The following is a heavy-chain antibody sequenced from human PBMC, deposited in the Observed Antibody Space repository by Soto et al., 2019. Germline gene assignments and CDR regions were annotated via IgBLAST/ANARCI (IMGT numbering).Heavy chain of an antibody. V-gene: IGHV3-23*01. J-gene: IGHJ4*02. CDR1: GFTFSSYA. D-gene: IGHD5-18*01. Sequence: EVQLLESGGGLVQPGGSLRLSCAASGFTFSSYAMSWVRQAPGKGLEWVSAISGSGGSTYYADSVKGRFTISRDNSKNTLYLQMYSLRAEDTAVYYCAKRIQQWPKPGHFDYWGQGTLVTVSS. CDR2: ISGSGGST. CDR3: AKRIQQWPKPGHFDY.